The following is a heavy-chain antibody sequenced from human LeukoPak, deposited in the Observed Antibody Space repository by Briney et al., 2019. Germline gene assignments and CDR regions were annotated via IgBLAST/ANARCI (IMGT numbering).Heavy chain of an antibody. V-gene: IGHV3-30*03. J-gene: IGHJ4*02. CDR3: AREAFMITFGGVHAWDY. D-gene: IGHD3-16*01. Sequence: GRSLRLSCAASGFTFSSYGMHWVRQAPGKGLEWVAVISYDGSNKYYADSVKGRFTISRDNSKNTLYLQMNSLRAEDTAVYYCAREAFMITFGGVHAWDYWGQGTLVTVSS. CDR1: GFTFSSYG. CDR2: ISYDGSNK.